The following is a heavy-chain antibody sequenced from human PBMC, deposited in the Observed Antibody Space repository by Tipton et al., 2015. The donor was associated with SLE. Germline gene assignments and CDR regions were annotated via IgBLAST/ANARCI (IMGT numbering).Heavy chain of an antibody. V-gene: IGHV1-2*02. CDR2: INPNSGGT. J-gene: IGHJ4*02. CDR1: GYTFTGYY. CDR3: ATRLLDIVVVPAAIGGMNY. D-gene: IGHD2-2*02. Sequence: QVQLVQSGAEVKKPGASVKVSCKASGYTFTGYYMHWVRQAPGQGLEWMGWINPNSGGTNYAQKFLGRVTMTRDTSISTAYMELSRLRSDDTAVYYCATRLLDIVVVPAAIGGMNYWGQGTLVTVSS.